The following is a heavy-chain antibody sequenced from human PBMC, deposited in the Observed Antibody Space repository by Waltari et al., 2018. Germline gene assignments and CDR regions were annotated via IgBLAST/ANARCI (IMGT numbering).Heavy chain of an antibody. Sequence: HVQLGQSGAEVTKPGSSVKVSCQASGCTFNTCAIRGVRQAPGQGLEWMGGIIPIFGTANYAQKFQGRVTITADESTSTAYMELSSLRSEDTAVYYCARDATPPYDFWSGYYDYYYYMDVWGKGTTVTVSS. V-gene: IGHV1-69*12. D-gene: IGHD3-3*01. CDR3: ARDATPPYDFWSGYYDYYYYMDV. CDR1: GCTFNTCA. CDR2: IIPIFGTA. J-gene: IGHJ6*03.